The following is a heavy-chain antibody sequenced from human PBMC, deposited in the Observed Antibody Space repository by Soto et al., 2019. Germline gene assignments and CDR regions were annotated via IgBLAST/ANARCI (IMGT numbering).Heavy chain of an antibody. D-gene: IGHD6-19*01. CDR2: ISGSGGTI. J-gene: IGHJ4*02. CDR1: GFTFSDFA. CDR3: AKLRGSGWYFHY. Sequence: EVQVLESGGGLVQPGGSLRLSCVASGFTFSDFAMSWVRQAPGKGLEWVSSISGSGGTIYYADSVKGRFTISRDNSNNTLYLQMHSPRADDTAVYFCAKLRGSGWYFHYWGQGTLVAVSS. V-gene: IGHV3-23*01.